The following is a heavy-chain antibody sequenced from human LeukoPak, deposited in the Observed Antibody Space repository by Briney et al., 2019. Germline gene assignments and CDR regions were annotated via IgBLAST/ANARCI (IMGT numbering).Heavy chain of an antibody. V-gene: IGHV4-59*12. Sequence: SETLSLTCTVSGGSISSYYWSWIRQPPGKGLEWIGYIYHSGSTNYNPSLKSRVTISVDTSKNQFSLKLSSVTAADTAVYYCATQGYSYGDIDYWGQGTLVTVSS. CDR2: IYHSGST. CDR1: GGSISSYY. J-gene: IGHJ4*02. D-gene: IGHD5-18*01. CDR3: ATQGYSYGDIDY.